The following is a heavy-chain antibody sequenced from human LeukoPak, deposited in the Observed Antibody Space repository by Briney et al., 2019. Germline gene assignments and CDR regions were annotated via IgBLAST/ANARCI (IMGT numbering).Heavy chain of an antibody. D-gene: IGHD6-19*01. CDR2: ISYSGST. Sequence: SETLSLTCTISGGSISNYFWSWIRQPPGKGLEWIGYISYSGSTDHNPSLKSRVTISVDTSKNQFSLKLSSVTAADTAVYYCARHTTSGWYQVVYWGQGTLVTVSS. J-gene: IGHJ4*02. V-gene: IGHV4-59*01. CDR1: GGSISNYF. CDR3: ARHTTSGWYQVVY.